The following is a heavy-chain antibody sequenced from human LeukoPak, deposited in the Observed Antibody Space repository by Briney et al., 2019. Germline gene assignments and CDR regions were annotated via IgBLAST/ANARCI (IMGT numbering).Heavy chain of an antibody. J-gene: IGHJ3*02. V-gene: IGHV4-59*01. CDR1: GGSISSYY. Sequence: SETLSLTCTVSGGSISSYYWSWIRQPPGKGLEWIGYIYYSGSTSYNPSLKSRVTISVDTSKKQFSLKLSSVTAADTAVYYCARDSYDSSGYYYDAFDIWGQGTMVTVSS. CDR2: IYYSGST. D-gene: IGHD3-22*01. CDR3: ARDSYDSSGYYYDAFDI.